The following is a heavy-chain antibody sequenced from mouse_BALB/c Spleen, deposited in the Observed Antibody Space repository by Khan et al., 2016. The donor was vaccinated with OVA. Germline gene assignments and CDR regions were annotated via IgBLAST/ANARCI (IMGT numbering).Heavy chain of an antibody. D-gene: IGHD1-1*01. CDR1: GYTFSNYW. CDR2: ILPGSGNT. V-gene: IGHV1-9*01. Sequence: QVQLQQSGAELMKPGASVKISCKATGYTFSNYWIEWVKQRPGHGLEWIGEILPGSGNTNYNERFKGKATFTYDTSSNTASMQLSSLTSEDSAVYFCARVKYGSRDYFDYWDQGTILTVSS. CDR3: ARVKYGSRDYFDY. J-gene: IGHJ2*01.